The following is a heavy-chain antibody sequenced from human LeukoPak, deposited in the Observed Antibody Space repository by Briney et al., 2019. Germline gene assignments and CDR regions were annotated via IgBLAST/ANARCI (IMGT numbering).Heavy chain of an antibody. Sequence: ASVKVSCKASGYTFTSYYMHWVRQAPGQGLEWMGIINPSGGSTSYAQKFQGRVTMTRDMSTSTVYMELSSLRSEDTAVYYCARVNCSGGSCYTGLDPWGQGTLVTVSS. CDR1: GYTFTSYY. D-gene: IGHD2-15*01. J-gene: IGHJ5*02. V-gene: IGHV1-46*01. CDR2: INPSGGST. CDR3: ARVNCSGGSCYTGLDP.